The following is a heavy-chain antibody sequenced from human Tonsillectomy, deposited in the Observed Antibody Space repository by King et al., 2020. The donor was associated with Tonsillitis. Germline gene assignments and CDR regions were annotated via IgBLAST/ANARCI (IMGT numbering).Heavy chain of an antibody. V-gene: IGHV3-48*03. J-gene: IGHJ6*03. Sequence: VQLVESGGGLVQPGGSLRLSCAASGFTFSSYEMNWVRQAPGKGLDWFSYISSTGDTKYYADSVRGRFTISRDNAKNSLYLQMNRLRGEDTAVYYCARVAGGRGMDDDYDYRDGGGKGTTVTVSS. CDR2: ISSTGDTK. CDR3: ARVAGGRGMDDDYDYRDG. CDR1: GFTFSSYE. D-gene: IGHD3-10*01.